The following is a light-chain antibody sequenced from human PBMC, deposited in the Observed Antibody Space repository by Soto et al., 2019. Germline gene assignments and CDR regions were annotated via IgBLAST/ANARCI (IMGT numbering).Light chain of an antibody. CDR2: EVT. V-gene: IGLV2-8*01. J-gene: IGLJ1*01. CDR3: SSYTGGNPSYV. CDR1: SSDVGGYDY. Sequence: QSALTQPPSASGSPGQSVTMSCTGTSSDVGGYDYVSWYQQHPGKAPKLMIYEVTIRPSGVSDRFSGSKSGNTASLTVSGLQAEDEADYYCSSYTGGNPSYVLGTGTQLTVL.